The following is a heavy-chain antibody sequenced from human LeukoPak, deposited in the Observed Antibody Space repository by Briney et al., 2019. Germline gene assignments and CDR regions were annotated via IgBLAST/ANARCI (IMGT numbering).Heavy chain of an antibody. CDR3: AKGEHYYDSSGYATPDY. CDR2: IRYDGSNK. Sequence: GGYLRLSCAASGFTFSSYGMHWVRQAPGKGLEWVAFIRYDGSNKYYADSVKGRFTISRGNSKNTLYLQMNSLRAEDTAVYYCAKGEHYYDSSGYATPDYWGQGTLVTVSS. J-gene: IGHJ4*02. CDR1: GFTFSSYG. D-gene: IGHD3-22*01. V-gene: IGHV3-30*02.